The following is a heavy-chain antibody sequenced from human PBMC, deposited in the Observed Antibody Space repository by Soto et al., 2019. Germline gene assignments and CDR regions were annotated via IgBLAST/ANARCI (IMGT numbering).Heavy chain of an antibody. Sequence: GASVKVSCKTSGYSFTTYGISWVRQAPGQGLEWMGWISAYNGNTNYAQKLQGRVTMTTDTSTSTAYMELRSLRSDDTAVYYCARGGDGEYYYHYAMDVWGQGTTVTVSS. D-gene: IGHD2-21*01. V-gene: IGHV1-18*01. CDR1: GYSFTTYG. CDR3: ARGGDGEYYYHYAMDV. CDR2: ISAYNGNT. J-gene: IGHJ6*02.